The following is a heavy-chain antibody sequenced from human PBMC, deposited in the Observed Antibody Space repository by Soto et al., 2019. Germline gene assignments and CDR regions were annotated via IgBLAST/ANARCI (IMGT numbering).Heavy chain of an antibody. V-gene: IGHV1-18*01. J-gene: IGHJ4*02. Sequence: ASVKVSCKASGYTFTSYGISWVRQAPGQGLEWMGWISAYNGNTNYAQKLQGRVTMTTDTSTSTAYMELRSLRSDDTAVYYCASAYGSGSYSGLPGFDYWGQGTLVTVSS. CDR3: ASAYGSGSYSGLPGFDY. D-gene: IGHD3-10*01. CDR2: ISAYNGNT. CDR1: GYTFTSYG.